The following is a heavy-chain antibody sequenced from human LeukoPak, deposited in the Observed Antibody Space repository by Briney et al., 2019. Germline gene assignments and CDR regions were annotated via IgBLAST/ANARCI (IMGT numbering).Heavy chain of an antibody. CDR2: IYYSGST. J-gene: IGHJ4*02. Sequence: PSETLSLTCTVSGGSISTYYWSWIRQPPGKGLEWIGYIYYSGSTNYNPSLKSRVTISVDTSKNQFSLNLSSVTAADTAVYYCARRPLTGYLWGGYWGQGTLVTVYS. CDR1: GGSISTYY. V-gene: IGHV4-59*01. D-gene: IGHD3-9*01. CDR3: ARRPLTGYLWGGY.